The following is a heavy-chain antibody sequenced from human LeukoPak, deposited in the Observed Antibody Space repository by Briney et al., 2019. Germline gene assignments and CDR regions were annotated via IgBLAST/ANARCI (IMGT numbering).Heavy chain of an antibody. CDR3: AKARRYTSDLDY. Sequence: GGSLRLSCAASGFTFSSYALSWVRQTPGKGLEWVSAITASGGNSYYKDSVKGRFTISRDISKSTLYLQLNSLRAEGTAVYYYAKARRYTSDLDYWGQGTLVTVSS. CDR2: ITASGGNS. D-gene: IGHD6-19*01. V-gene: IGHV3-23*01. J-gene: IGHJ4*02. CDR1: GFTFSSYA.